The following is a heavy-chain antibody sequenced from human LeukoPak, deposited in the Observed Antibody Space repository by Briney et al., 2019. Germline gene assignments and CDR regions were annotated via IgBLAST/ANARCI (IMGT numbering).Heavy chain of an antibody. D-gene: IGHD3-3*02. CDR2: ISAYNGNT. CDR3: ARGSGGHFWSGYYTGSPTDY. Sequence: ASVKVSCKASGYTFTSYGISWVRQAPGQGLEWMGWISAYNGNTNYAQKLQGRVTITTDTSTSTAYMELRSLRSDDTAVYYCARGSGGHFWSGYYTGSPTDYWGQGTLVTVSS. V-gene: IGHV1-18*01. CDR1: GYTFTSYG. J-gene: IGHJ4*02.